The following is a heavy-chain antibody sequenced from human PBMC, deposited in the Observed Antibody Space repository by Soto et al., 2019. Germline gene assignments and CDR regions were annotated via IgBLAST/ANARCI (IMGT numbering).Heavy chain of an antibody. CDR2: IYSGGST. J-gene: IGHJ3*02. CDR3: ARSMTTVTSKECAFDI. Sequence: EVQLVESGGGLVQPGGSLRLSCAASGFTVSSNYMSWVRQAPGKGLEWVSVIYSGGSTYYADSVKGRSTISRDNSKNTLYLQMNSLRAEDTAVYYCARSMTTVTSKECAFDIWGQGTMVTVSS. CDR1: GFTVSSNY. V-gene: IGHV3-66*01. D-gene: IGHD4-17*01.